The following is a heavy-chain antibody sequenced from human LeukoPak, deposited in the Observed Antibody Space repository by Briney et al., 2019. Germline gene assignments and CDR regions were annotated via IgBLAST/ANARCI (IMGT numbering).Heavy chain of an antibody. D-gene: IGHD2-2*01. CDR3: VKGRCSGSSCYGGDY. CDR1: GLTFSSYA. J-gene: IGHJ4*02. CDR2: ITSNGGST. V-gene: IGHV3-64D*06. Sequence: GGSLRLSCSASGLTFSSYAMSWVRQAPGKGLEYVSAITSNGGSTYYADSVKGRFTISRDNSNNTLYLQMSSLRAEDTAVYYCVKGRCSGSSCYGGDYWGQGTLVTVSS.